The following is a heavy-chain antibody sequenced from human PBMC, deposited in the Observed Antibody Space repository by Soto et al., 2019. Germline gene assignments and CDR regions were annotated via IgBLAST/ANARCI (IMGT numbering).Heavy chain of an antibody. Sequence: TSETLSLTCTVSGGSINSGGYYWSWIRQHPGKGLEWIGYIFYSGSTYYNPSLKSRVTISVDMSKNQFSLKLSSVTAADTAVYYCARVGGSGSPFDNWGQGTLVTSPQ. CDR2: IFYSGST. V-gene: IGHV4-31*03. J-gene: IGHJ4*02. CDR1: GGSINSGGYY. D-gene: IGHD3-10*01. CDR3: ARVGGSGSPFDN.